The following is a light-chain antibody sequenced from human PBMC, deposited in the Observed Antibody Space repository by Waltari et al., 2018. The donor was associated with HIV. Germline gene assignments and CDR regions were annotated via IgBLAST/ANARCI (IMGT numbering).Light chain of an antibody. CDR3: SSYAGINPVV. Sequence: QSALTQPPSASGSPGQSVTISCTGTRIAVGRYDYVYWYQQHPGKAPKLLIFDVNKRPSGVPDRFSGSKSGNTASLTVSGLQAEDEAEYSCSSYAGINPVVFGGGTKLTVL. V-gene: IGLV2-8*01. CDR1: RIAVGRYDY. J-gene: IGLJ2*01. CDR2: DVN.